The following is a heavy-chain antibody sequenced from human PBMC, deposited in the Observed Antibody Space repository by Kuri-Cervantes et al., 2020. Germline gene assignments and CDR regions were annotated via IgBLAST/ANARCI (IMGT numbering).Heavy chain of an antibody. CDR1: GFTFSSYA. D-gene: IGHD5-12*01. CDR2: ISGSGGST. J-gene: IGHJ6*02. Sequence: ETLSLTCAASGFTFSSYAMSWVRQAPGKGLEWVSAISGSGGSTYYADSVKGRFTISRDNSKNTLYLQMNSLRAEDTAVYYCASPSVATITLPYYYYGMDVWGQGTTVTVSS. V-gene: IGHV3-23*01. CDR3: ASPSVATITLPYYYYGMDV.